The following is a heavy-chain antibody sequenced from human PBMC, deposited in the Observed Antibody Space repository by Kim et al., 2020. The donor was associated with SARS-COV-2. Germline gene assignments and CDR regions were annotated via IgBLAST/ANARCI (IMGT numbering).Heavy chain of an antibody. Sequence: KGRFTISRDNAKNSLYLQMNSLRAEDTALYYCARVGCSSTSCYSLDYWGQGTLVTVSS. J-gene: IGHJ4*02. D-gene: IGHD2-2*01. CDR3: ARVGCSSTSCYSLDY. V-gene: IGHV3-20*03.